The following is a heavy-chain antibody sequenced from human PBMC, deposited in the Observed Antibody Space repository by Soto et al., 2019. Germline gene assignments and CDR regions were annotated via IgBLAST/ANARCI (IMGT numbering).Heavy chain of an antibody. Sequence: QVQLVESGVGVVQPGRSLRLSCAASGFTFSSYGMHWVRQAPGKGLEWVAVISYDGSNKYYADSVKGRFTISRDNSKNTLYLQMNSLRAEDMAVYYCAKAEYYYDSSGYSYWGQGTLVIVSS. CDR1: GFTFSSYG. CDR2: ISYDGSNK. J-gene: IGHJ4*02. D-gene: IGHD3-22*01. CDR3: AKAEYYYDSSGYSY. V-gene: IGHV3-30*18.